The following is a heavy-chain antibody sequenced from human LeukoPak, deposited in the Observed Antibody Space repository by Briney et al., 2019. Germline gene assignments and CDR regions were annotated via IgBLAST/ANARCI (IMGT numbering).Heavy chain of an antibody. D-gene: IGHD4-17*01. J-gene: IGHJ4*02. V-gene: IGHV4-59*12. CDR3: ARGVYGDYHFDY. CDR2: IYYSGGT. CDR1: GGSISSYY. Sequence: SETLSLTCTVSGGSISSYYWSWIRQPPGKGLEWIGYIYYSGGTNYNPSLKSRVTISVDTSKNQFSLKLSSVTAADTAVYYCARGVYGDYHFDYWGQGTLVTVSS.